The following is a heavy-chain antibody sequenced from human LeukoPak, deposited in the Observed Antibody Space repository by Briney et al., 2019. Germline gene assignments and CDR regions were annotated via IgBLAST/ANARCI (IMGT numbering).Heavy chain of an antibody. D-gene: IGHD2-15*01. CDR2: INSDGTRT. CDR1: GFTFSSYA. Sequence: PGGSLRLSCAASGFTFSSYAMNWVRQVPGKGLMWVARINSDGTRTTYADPVKGRFTVSRDNAKNTLYLQMNSLRAEDTAVYYCARDRSRWSIAPDADVWGQGTTVTVSS. J-gene: IGHJ6*02. CDR3: ARDRSRWSIAPDADV. V-gene: IGHV3-74*01.